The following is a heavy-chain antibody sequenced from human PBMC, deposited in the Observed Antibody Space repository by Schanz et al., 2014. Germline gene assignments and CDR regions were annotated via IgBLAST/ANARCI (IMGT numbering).Heavy chain of an antibody. CDR2: ISNSGTYT. CDR3: ARDLISSGWYG. V-gene: IGHV3-11*05. J-gene: IGHJ4*02. D-gene: IGHD6-19*01. CDR1: GFTFSDYY. Sequence: QVQLVESGGGLVKPGGSLRLSCAASGFTFSDYYMSWIRQAPGKGLEWVSYISNSGTYTKYADSVKGRFTISRDNAKNSLYLQMNSLRVEDTAVYYCARDLISSGWYGWGQGTLVTVSS.